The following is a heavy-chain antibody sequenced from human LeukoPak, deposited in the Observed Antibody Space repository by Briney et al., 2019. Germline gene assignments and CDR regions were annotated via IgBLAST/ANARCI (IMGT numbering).Heavy chain of an antibody. CDR3: ARDSTTTVS. CDR2: IYSGGST. V-gene: IGHV3-53*01. Sequence: GSLRLSCAASGFTFSNAWMSWVRQAPGKGLEWVSVIYSGGSTYYADSVKGRFTISRDNFKNTLYLQMNSLRAEDTAVYYCARDSTTTVSWGQGTLVTVSS. CDR1: GFTFSNAW. J-gene: IGHJ4*02. D-gene: IGHD4-17*01.